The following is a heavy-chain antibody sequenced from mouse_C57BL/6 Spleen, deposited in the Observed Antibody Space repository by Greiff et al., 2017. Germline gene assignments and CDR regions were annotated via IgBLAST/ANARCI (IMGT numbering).Heavy chain of an antibody. CDR2: IDPSDSYT. J-gene: IGHJ2*01. CDR1: GYTFTSYW. D-gene: IGHD1-1*02. Sequence: QVQLQQPGAELVMPGASVKLSCKASGYTFTSYWMHWVKQRPGQGLEWIGEIDPSDSYTNYNQKFKGKSTLTVDKSSSTAYMQLSSLTSEDSAVYDCARWGPGGSDYWGQGTTLTVSS. V-gene: IGHV1-69*01. CDR3: ARWGPGGSDY.